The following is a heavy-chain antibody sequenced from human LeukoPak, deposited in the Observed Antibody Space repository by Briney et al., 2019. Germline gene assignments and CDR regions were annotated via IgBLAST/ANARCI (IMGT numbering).Heavy chain of an antibody. Sequence: RSGGSLRLSCAASGFTVSSNYMSWVRQAPGKGLGWVSVIYSGGSTYYADSVKGRFTISRDNSKNTLYLQMNSLRAEDTAVYYCARDLYTRNPFDYWGQGTLVTVSS. CDR3: ARDLYTRNPFDY. CDR2: IYSGGST. CDR1: GFTVSSNY. J-gene: IGHJ4*02. D-gene: IGHD5/OR15-5a*01. V-gene: IGHV3-66*02.